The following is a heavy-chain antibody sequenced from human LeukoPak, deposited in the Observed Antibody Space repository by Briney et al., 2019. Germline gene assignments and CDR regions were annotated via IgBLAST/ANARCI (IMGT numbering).Heavy chain of an antibody. V-gene: IGHV3-9*01. CDR3: ATGMATIT. CDR2: ISWNSGSI. D-gene: IGHD5-24*01. J-gene: IGHJ5*02. CDR1: GFTFDDYA. Sequence: PGRSLRLSCAASGFTFDDYAMHWVRHAPGKGLEWVSGISWNSGSIGYADSVKGRFTISRDNAKNSLYLQMNSLRAEDTASYYCATGMATITWGQGTLVTVSS.